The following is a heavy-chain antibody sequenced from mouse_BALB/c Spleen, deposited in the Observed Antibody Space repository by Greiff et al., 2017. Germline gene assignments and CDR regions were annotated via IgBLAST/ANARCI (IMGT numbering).Heavy chain of an antibody. J-gene: IGHJ3*01. CDR1: GFTFSSFG. CDR2: ISSGSSTI. Sequence: EVKLVESGGGLVKPGGSLKLSCAASGFTFSSFGMHWVRQAPEKGLEWVAYISSGSSTIYYADTVKGRFTISRDNPKNTLFLQMTSLRSEDTAMYYCAREGVRRAWFAYWGQGTLVTVSA. D-gene: IGHD2-14*01. CDR3: AREGVRRAWFAY. V-gene: IGHV5-17*02.